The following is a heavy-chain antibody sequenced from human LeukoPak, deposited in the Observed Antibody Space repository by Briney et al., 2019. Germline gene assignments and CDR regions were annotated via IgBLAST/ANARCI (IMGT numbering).Heavy chain of an antibody. D-gene: IGHD6-6*01. V-gene: IGHV5-51*01. CDR1: GYSFTSYW. CDR3: ARSFRLAARQDY. J-gene: IGHJ4*02. Sequence: PGESLKISCKGSGYSFTSYWIGWVRQMPGKGLEWMGIIYPGDSETRYSPSFQGQVIISADKSISTVYLQWTSLKASDTAMYYCARSFRLAARQDYWGQGTLVTVSS. CDR2: IYPGDSET.